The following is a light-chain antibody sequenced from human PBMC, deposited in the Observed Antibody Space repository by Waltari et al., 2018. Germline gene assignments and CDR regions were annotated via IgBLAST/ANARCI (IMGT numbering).Light chain of an antibody. V-gene: IGLV3-21*03. CDR3: QLCDTSDHVL. CDR2: DDS. CDR1: NIGIKT. J-gene: IGLJ2*01. Sequence: SLVVTQPPSVSVAPGKTADITCGGNNIGIKTVHWYQQKPGQAPVLVVYDDSDRPSGIPERFSGSNSGNRATLTISRVEAGDEADYYCQLCDTSDHVLFGGGTRLTVL.